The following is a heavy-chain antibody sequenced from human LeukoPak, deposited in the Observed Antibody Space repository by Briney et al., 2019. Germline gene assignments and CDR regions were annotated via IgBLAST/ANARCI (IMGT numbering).Heavy chain of an antibody. J-gene: IGHJ4*02. CDR2: ISSSSSYI. CDR1: GFTFTSYA. D-gene: IGHD2-15*01. Sequence: KAGGSLRLSCAASGFTFTSYAMTWVRQAPGKGLDWVSFISSSSSYIYYADSVKGRFTISRDNAKNSLYLQMNSLRAEDTVVYYCARYSDWGCSGGTCYNYEGYWGQGTLVTVSS. CDR3: ARYSDWGCSGGTCYNYEGY. V-gene: IGHV3-21*01.